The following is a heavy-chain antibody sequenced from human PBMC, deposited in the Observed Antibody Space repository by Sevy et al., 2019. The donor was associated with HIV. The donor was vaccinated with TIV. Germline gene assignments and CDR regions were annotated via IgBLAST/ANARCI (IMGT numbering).Heavy chain of an antibody. J-gene: IGHJ4*02. Sequence: GGSLRLSCAASGFTFSSYAMHWVRQAPGKGLEWVAVISYDGSNKYYADSVKGRFTISRDNSKNTLYLQMNSLRAEDTALYYCARGGYYYDSSGYYSFDYWGQGTLVTVSS. CDR1: GFTFSSYA. D-gene: IGHD3-22*01. V-gene: IGHV3-30-3*01. CDR2: ISYDGSNK. CDR3: ARGGYYYDSSGYYSFDY.